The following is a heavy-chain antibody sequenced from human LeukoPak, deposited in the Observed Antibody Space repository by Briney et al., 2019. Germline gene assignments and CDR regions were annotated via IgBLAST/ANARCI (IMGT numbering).Heavy chain of an antibody. V-gene: IGHV1-46*01. CDR1: GYTFTSYY. D-gene: IGHD1-26*01. J-gene: IGHJ6*02. Sequence: ASVKVSCKASGYTFTSYYMHWVRQAPGQGFEWMGIINPRGGSASSAQKFQGRVTLTRDTSTSTVYMELSSLRSEDTAVYYCARDSGSYQAAYYYYGMDVWGQGTTVTVSS. CDR2: INPRGGSA. CDR3: ARDSGSYQAAYYYYGMDV.